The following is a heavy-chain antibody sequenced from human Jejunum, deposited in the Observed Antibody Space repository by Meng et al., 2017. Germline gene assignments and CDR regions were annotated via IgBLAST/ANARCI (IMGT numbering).Heavy chain of an antibody. D-gene: IGHD1-26*01. CDR1: GYTFTDYY. CDR2: INTRTGGT. CDR3: ARELISYAFDY. V-gene: IGHV1-2*06. J-gene: IGHJ4*02. Sequence: VQLVQSAAAVKGPGASVKVSCKASGYTFTDYYLYWVRQAPGQGLEWMGRINTRTGGTIYTQKFYGRVTMTRDTSISTAYMELSRLRSDDTAVYYCARELISYAFDYWGQGSLVTVSS.